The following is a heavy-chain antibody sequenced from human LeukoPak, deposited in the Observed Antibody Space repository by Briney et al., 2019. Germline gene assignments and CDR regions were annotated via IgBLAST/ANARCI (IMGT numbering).Heavy chain of an antibody. CDR2: ISGSGGST. D-gene: IGHD4-17*01. Sequence: PGGSLRLSCAASGFTFSSYAMHWVRQAPGKGLEWVSAISGSGGSTYYADSVKGRFTISRDNSKNTLYLQMNSLRAEDTAVYYCAKWESATVTPKTIYYYYGMDVWGQGTTVTVSS. J-gene: IGHJ6*02. CDR1: GFTFSSYA. V-gene: IGHV3-23*01. CDR3: AKWESATVTPKTIYYYYGMDV.